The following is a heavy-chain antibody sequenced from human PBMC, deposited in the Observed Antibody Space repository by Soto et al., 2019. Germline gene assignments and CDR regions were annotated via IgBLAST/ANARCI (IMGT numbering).Heavy chain of an antibody. CDR2: IYYSGSA. CDR1: GDSVSSGGAY. CDR3: ARLKSRYYKIISYSFDY. J-gene: IGHJ4*02. V-gene: IGHV4-31*03. Sequence: QVPLQESGPGLVKPSQTLSLTCTVSGDSVSSGGAYWSWIRQHPGKGLEWIGYIYYSGSANYTPSLKSRLTISLDTSQNQVSLRLSSVTAADTAVYYCARLKSRYYKIISYSFDYWARGTLVTVSS. D-gene: IGHD3-10*01.